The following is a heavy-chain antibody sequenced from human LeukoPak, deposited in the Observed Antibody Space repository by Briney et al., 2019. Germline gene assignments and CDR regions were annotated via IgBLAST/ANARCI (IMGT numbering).Heavy chain of an antibody. CDR3: ARLYYYDSRIDP. D-gene: IGHD3-22*01. J-gene: IGHJ5*02. CDR1: GGSISSGDYY. Sequence: SQTLSLTCTVSGGSISSGDYYWSWIRQPPGKGLEWIGYTYYSGSTYYNPSLKNRVSISVDTSKNQFSLNLSSVTAADTAVYYCARLYYYDSRIDPWGQGTLVTVSS. CDR2: TYYSGST. V-gene: IGHV4-30-4*01.